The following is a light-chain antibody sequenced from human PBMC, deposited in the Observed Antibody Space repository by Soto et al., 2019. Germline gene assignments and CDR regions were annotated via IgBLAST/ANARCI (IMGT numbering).Light chain of an antibody. CDR1: QSISSW. Sequence: DIQMTQSPSTLSASVGDRVTITCRASQSISSWLAWYQQKPGKAPKLLIYDASSLEGGVPSRFSGSGSGTEFTLTISSLKPDDFATYYCQEYQSYSRRFGQGTKVDIK. CDR2: DAS. CDR3: QEYQSYSRR. V-gene: IGKV1-5*01. J-gene: IGKJ1*01.